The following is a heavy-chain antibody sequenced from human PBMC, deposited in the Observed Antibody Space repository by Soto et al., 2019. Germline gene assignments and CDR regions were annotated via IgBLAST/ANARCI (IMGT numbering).Heavy chain of an antibody. J-gene: IGHJ4*02. CDR2: ISAYNGNT. CDR1: GYTFTSYG. D-gene: IGHD6-13*01. V-gene: IGHV1-18*01. Sequence: QVQLVQSGAEVKKPGASVKVSCKASGYTFTSYGISWVRQAHGQGLEWMGWISAYNGNTNYAQKLQGRVTMTTDTTTSTAYMELRSLKSDATDVYYCAREAAAGTLDYWGQGTLVTVSS. CDR3: AREAAAGTLDY.